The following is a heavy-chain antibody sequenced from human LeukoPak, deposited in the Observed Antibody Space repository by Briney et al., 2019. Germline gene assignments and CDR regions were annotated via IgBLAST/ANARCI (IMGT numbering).Heavy chain of an antibody. D-gene: IGHD2-15*01. V-gene: IGHV3-23*01. CDR1: GFTFSSYA. Sequence: GSLRLSCAASGFTFSSYAMSWVRQAPGKGLEWVSAISGSGGSTYYADSVKGRFTISRDNSKNTLYLQMNSLRAEDTAVYYCAKDHGGGELGYCSGGSCYRVGAFDIWGQGTMVIVSS. J-gene: IGHJ3*02. CDR2: ISGSGGST. CDR3: AKDHGGGELGYCSGGSCYRVGAFDI.